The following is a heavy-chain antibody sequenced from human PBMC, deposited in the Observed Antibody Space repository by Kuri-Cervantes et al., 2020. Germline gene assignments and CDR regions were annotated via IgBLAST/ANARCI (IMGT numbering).Heavy chain of an antibody. J-gene: IGHJ6*03. CDR1: GYTFTSYG. CDR3: ARNSYFGELSPMDV. Sequence: ASVKVSCKASGYTFTSYGISWVRQAPGQGLEWMGWISAYNGDTNYAQKLQGRVTMTTDTSTSTAYMELRSLRSDDTAVYYCARNSYFGELSPMDVWGKGTTVTVSS. CDR2: ISAYNGDT. V-gene: IGHV1-18*01. D-gene: IGHD3-10*01.